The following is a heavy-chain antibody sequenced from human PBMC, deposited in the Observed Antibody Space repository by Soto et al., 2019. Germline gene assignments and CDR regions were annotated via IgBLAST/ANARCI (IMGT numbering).Heavy chain of an antibody. CDR2: IYWNYNK. CDR1: GFSLSRSGAG. Sequence: QITLKESGPTVVTPKQTLTLTCTVSGFSLSRSGAGVAWIRQPPGRALEWLGIIYWNYNKKYSPSVKGKITITKDSTKKQVVLRMTDMVPVDAGTYCCAYCRETVWLGDLLCENSDYWGQGSLVTVSS. CDR3: AYCRETVWLGDLLCENSDY. D-gene: IGHD3-10*01. J-gene: IGHJ4*02. V-gene: IGHV2-5*01.